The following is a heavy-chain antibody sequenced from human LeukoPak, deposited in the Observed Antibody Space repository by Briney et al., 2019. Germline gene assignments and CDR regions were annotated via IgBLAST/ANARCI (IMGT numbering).Heavy chain of an antibody. J-gene: IGHJ6*03. Sequence: PSETLPLTCTVSGGSINSGSYYWSWIRQPAGKGLEWIGRIYTSGSTSSNPSLKSRVTISVDTSKNQFSLKLSSVTAADTAVYYCARAAGYDFWSGYPTPSLYYMDVWGKGTTVTVSS. CDR2: IYTSGST. CDR1: GGSINSGSYY. CDR3: ARAAGYDFWSGYPTPSLYYMDV. D-gene: IGHD3-3*01. V-gene: IGHV4-61*02.